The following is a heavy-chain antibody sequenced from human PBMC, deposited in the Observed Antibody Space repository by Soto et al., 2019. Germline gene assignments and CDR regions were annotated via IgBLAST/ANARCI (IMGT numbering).Heavy chain of an antibody. CDR3: ARWTYCGGDCYWLDF. V-gene: IGHV4-4*02. D-gene: IGHD2-21*02. CDR2: IYYSGSA. CDR1: GGSTSNSNW. J-gene: IGHJ4*02. Sequence: PSETLSLTCAVSGGSTSNSNWWSWVRQPPGKGLEWIGNIYYSGSANYDPSLRSRVTISLNTSKNQFSLNLNSVTAADTAIYYCARWTYCGGDCYWLDFWGQGTLVTVSS.